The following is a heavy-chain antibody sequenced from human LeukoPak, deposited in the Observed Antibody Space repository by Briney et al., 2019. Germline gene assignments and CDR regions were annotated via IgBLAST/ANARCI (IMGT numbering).Heavy chain of an antibody. D-gene: IGHD4-17*01. V-gene: IGHV4-59*11. CDR3: ARDLVTVTKGFDI. J-gene: IGHJ3*02. CDR1: ADSFSSHY. CDR2: ISYIGST. Sequence: SQTLSLTCAVSADSFSSHYWTWIRQPPGKGLEWIGYISYIGSTNCNPSLKSRVTISIDTSKNQFSLKLSSVTAADTAVYYCARDLVTVTKGFDIWGQGTMVSVSS.